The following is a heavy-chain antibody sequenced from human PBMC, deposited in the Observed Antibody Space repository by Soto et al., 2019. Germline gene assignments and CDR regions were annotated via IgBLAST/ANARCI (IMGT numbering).Heavy chain of an antibody. V-gene: IGHV1-18*01. CDR3: ARGNLPDRHWGDYYYMDV. D-gene: IGHD7-27*01. J-gene: IGHJ6*03. CDR2: ISAYNGNT. Sequence: QVQLVQSGAEVKKPGASVKVSCKASGYTFTSYGISWVRQAPGQGLEWMGWISAYNGNTNYAQKLQGRVTMTTDTSTSTAYMERRSLRSDDTAVYYCARGNLPDRHWGDYYYMDVWGKGTTVTVSS. CDR1: GYTFTSYG.